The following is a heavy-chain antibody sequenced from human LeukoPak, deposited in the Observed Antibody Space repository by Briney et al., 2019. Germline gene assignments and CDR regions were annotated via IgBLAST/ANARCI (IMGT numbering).Heavy chain of an antibody. Sequence: VGSLRLSSAPSGVTLSSYCMHWVRQAPGRGLRWVSPINSDGSGTTYADSLKSRVTISTDTTKNTLYLQMNSVREQKTAVYISAGGASEYSDPYGCWGTGILVTV. CDR2: INSDGSGT. CDR1: GVTLSSYC. V-gene: IGHV3-74*01. D-gene: IGHD3-10*01. J-gene: IGHJ4*02. CDR3: AGGASEYSDPYGC.